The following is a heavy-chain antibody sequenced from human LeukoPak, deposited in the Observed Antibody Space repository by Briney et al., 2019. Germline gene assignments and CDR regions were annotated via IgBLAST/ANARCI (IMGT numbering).Heavy chain of an antibody. CDR2: MSPNSGNT. CDR1: GGTFSSYA. CDR3: ARGQKKVTMVRGVPTTYYYYYYMDV. V-gene: IGHV1-8*03. D-gene: IGHD3-10*01. Sequence: GASVKVSCKASGGTFSSYAISWVRQAPGQGLEWMGWMSPNSGNTGYAQKFQGRVTITRNTSISTAYMELSSLRSEDTAVYYCARGQKKVTMVRGVPTTYYYYYYMDVWGKGTTVTVSS. J-gene: IGHJ6*03.